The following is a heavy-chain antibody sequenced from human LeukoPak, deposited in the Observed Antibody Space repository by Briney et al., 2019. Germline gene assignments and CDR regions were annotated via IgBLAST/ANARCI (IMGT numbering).Heavy chain of an antibody. J-gene: IGHJ4*02. CDR1: GGSISSGGYY. D-gene: IGHD3-3*01. V-gene: IGHV4-31*03. CDR2: IYYSGST. CDR3: ATRNYDFSFDY. Sequence: SETLSLTCTVSGGSISSGGYYWSWVRQHPGKGLEWIGYIYYSGSTYYNPSLKSRVTISVDTSKNQFSLKLSSVTAADTAVYYCATRNYDFSFDYWGQGTLVTVSS.